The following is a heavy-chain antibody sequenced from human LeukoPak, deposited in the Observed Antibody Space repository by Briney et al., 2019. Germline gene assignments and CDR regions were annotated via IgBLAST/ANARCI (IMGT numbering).Heavy chain of an antibody. Sequence: PSETLSLTCAVYGGSFSGYYWSWIRQPPGKGLGWIGEINHSGSTNYNPSLKSRVPISVDTSKNQFSLKLSSVTAADTAVYFCARGPYSYDSSGAFDIWGQGTMVTVSS. CDR3: ARGPYSYDSSGAFDI. V-gene: IGHV4-34*01. CDR1: GGSFSGYY. D-gene: IGHD3-22*01. J-gene: IGHJ3*02. CDR2: INHSGST.